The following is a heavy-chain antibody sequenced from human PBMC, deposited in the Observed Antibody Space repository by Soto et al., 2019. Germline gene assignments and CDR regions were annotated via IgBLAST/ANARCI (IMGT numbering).Heavy chain of an antibody. V-gene: IGHV4-39*01. CDR2: SYYSGST. Sequence: QLQLQESGQGLVKPSETLSLTCTVSGGSISSSSYYWGWIRQPPGKGLEWIGSSYYSGSTYYSPSLKSRVTISVDTSKNQFSLKLRSVTAADTAVYYCARASVYYYYYGMDVWGQGTTVTVSS. CDR1: GGSISSSSYY. CDR3: ARASVYYYYYGMDV. J-gene: IGHJ6*02.